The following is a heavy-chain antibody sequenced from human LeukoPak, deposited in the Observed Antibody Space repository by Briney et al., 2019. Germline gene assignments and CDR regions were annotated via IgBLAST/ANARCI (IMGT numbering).Heavy chain of an antibody. D-gene: IGHD6-13*01. CDR1: GFTFSSYS. CDR3: ATTLNVATAGYF. J-gene: IGHJ4*02. CDR2: ISSSSNTI. Sequence: PGGSLRLSCAASGFTFSSYSMNWVRQAPGKGLEWVSYISSSSNTIYYGDSVKGRFTISRDNAKNSLYLQMNSLRAEDTATYYCATTLNVATAGYFWGQGTLVTVSS. V-gene: IGHV3-48*01.